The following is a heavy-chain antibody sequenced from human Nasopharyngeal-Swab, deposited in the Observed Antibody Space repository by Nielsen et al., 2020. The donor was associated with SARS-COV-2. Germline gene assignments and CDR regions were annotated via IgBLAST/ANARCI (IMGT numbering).Heavy chain of an antibody. V-gene: IGHV3-33*01. CDR1: GFTFSSYG. J-gene: IGHJ6*02. CDR3: ARDPGMVQGVIIIRYYYGMDV. Sequence: GGSLRLSCAASGFTFSSYGMHWVRQAPGKGLEWVAVIWYDGSNKYYADSVKGRFTISRDNSKNTLYLQMNSLRAEDTAVYYCARDPGMVQGVIIIRYYYGMDVWGQGTTVTVSS. CDR2: IWYDGSNK. D-gene: IGHD3-10*01.